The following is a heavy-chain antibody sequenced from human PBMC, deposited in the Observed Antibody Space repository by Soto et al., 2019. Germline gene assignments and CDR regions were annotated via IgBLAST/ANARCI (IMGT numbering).Heavy chain of an antibody. CDR1: GFTVSSNY. J-gene: IGHJ6*02. D-gene: IGHD3-10*01. Sequence: GGSLRLSCAASGFTVSSNYMSWVRQAPGQGLEWVSVIYSGGSTYYADSGKGRFTISRDNSKNTLYLHLNSLRAEDTAAYHCARDPWFGNYGMDVWGQGTTVTVSS. V-gene: IGHV3-53*01. CDR2: IYSGGST. CDR3: ARDPWFGNYGMDV.